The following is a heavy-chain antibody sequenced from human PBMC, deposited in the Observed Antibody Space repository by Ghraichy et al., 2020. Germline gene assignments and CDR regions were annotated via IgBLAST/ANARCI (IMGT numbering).Heavy chain of an antibody. CDR2: INHSGST. J-gene: IGHJ6*02. Sequence: ETLSLTCAVYGGSFSGYYWSWIRQPPGKGLEWIGEINHSGSTNYNPSLKSRVTISVDTSKNQFSLKLSSVTAADTAVYYCARHSIHIFRAGWYDSSGYSPYYYYGMDVWGQGTTVTVSS. D-gene: IGHD3-22*01. CDR3: ARHSIHIFRAGWYDSSGYSPYYYYGMDV. CDR1: GGSFSGYY. V-gene: IGHV4-34*01.